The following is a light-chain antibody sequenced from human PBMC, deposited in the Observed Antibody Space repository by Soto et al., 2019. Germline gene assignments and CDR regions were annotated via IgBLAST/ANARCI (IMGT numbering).Light chain of an antibody. V-gene: IGKV3-15*01. Sequence: VVTQSPATLSLFPGETATLSCRASQSVSSDLAWYQQRPGQAPRLLIYGASTRATGIPARFRGSGSGTEFSLTISSLQSEYFATYYCQQYNTWHSKMAFGRGTKVEIK. J-gene: IGKJ1*01. CDR1: QSVSSD. CDR2: GAS. CDR3: QQYNTWHSKMA.